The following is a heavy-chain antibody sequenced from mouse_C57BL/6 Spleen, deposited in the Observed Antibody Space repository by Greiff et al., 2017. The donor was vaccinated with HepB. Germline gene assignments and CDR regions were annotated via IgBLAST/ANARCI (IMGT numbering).Heavy chain of an antibody. CDR1: GYTFTDLY. J-gene: IGHJ4*01. Sequence: EVQLQQSGPELVKSGASVKISCKASGYTFTDLYMNWVKQSHGKSLEWIGDINRNNGGTSYNQKFKGKATLTVVKSSSTCYMELRSLTSDDSAVYYCAIFPYGYDVGMDYSSQGTSVTVSS. CDR2: INRNNGGT. D-gene: IGHD2-2*01. V-gene: IGHV1-26*01. CDR3: AIFPYGYDVGMDY.